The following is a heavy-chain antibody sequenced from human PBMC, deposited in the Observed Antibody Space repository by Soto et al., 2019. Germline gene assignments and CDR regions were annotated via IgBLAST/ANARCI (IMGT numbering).Heavy chain of an antibody. CDR3: VRGGGYDPFDY. V-gene: IGHV4-30-2*06. J-gene: IGHJ4*02. CDR1: GASISYGGFS. Sequence: PSETLSLTCTVSGASISYGGFSWSWIRQSPGKGLEWIGYISHLENTYFHPSFKSRLTMSIDRSRNQFSLNLSSVTAADRAVYHCVRGGGYDPFDYWGQGVLVTVSS. CDR2: ISHLENT. D-gene: IGHD5-12*01.